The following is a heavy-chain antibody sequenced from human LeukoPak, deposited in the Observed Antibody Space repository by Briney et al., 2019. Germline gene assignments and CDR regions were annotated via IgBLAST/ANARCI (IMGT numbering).Heavy chain of an antibody. Sequence: GGSLRLSCAASGFTFSSYAMHWVRQAPGKGLEWVAVISYDGSNKYYADSVKGRFTISRDNSKNTLYLQMNSLRAEDTAVYYCARDEGDSSGYYSDYWGQGTLVTVSS. V-gene: IGHV3-30-3*01. D-gene: IGHD3-22*01. CDR2: ISYDGSNK. CDR3: ARDEGDSSGYYSDY. CDR1: GFTFSSYA. J-gene: IGHJ4*02.